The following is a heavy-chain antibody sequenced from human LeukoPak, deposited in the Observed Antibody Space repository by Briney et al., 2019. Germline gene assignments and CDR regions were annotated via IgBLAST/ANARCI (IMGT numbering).Heavy chain of an antibody. CDR3: ARDGIGDIGPFGY. Sequence: QPGGSLRLSCAASGITFTGNWHWVRQAPGKGLVWVSVIRSDGSSATYADSVKGRFTISRDSAKNTLYLQMNSLRVEDTAVYYCARDGIGDIGPFGYWGQGTLVTVSS. J-gene: IGHJ4*02. CDR1: GITFTGNW. D-gene: IGHD2-15*01. CDR2: IRSDGSSA. V-gene: IGHV3-74*01.